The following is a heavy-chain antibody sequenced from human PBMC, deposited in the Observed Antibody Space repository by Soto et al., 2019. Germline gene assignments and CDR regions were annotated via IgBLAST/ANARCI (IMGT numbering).Heavy chain of an antibody. D-gene: IGHD6-19*01. J-gene: IGHJ4*02. CDR3: ARGTRGYSSGWYDY. Sequence: SETLSLTCVVYGGSFSGYYWSWIRQPPGKGLEWIGEISHSGSTNYNPSLKSRVTISVDTSKNQFSLKLSSVTAADTAVYYCARGTRGYSSGWYDYWGQGTLVTVLL. CDR2: ISHSGST. V-gene: IGHV4-34*01. CDR1: GGSFSGYY.